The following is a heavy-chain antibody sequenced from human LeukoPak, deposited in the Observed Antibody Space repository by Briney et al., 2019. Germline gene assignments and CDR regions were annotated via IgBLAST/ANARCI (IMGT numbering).Heavy chain of an antibody. CDR3: ARDRYAAFDY. V-gene: IGHV3-21*01. J-gene: IGHJ4*02. Sequence: GGSLRLSCAASGFTFSSYSMNWVRQAPGKGLEWVSSISSSSSYIYYADSVEGRFTISRDNAKNSLNLQMNSLRAEDTAVYYCARDRYAAFDYWGQGTLVTVSS. CDR1: GFTFSSYS. CDR2: ISSSSSYI. D-gene: IGHD1-1*01.